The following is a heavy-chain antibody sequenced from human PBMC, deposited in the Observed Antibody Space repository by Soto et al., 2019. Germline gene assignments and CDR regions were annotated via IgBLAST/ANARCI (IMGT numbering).Heavy chain of an antibody. D-gene: IGHD3-16*01. CDR3: AKGTGGSPLWYYGMDV. CDR2: ISWDGGST. CDR1: GFNCDDYT. J-gene: IGHJ6*02. V-gene: IGHV3-43*01. Sequence: VGSLRLSCAASGFNCDDYTMHWVRQAPGKGLEWVSLISWDGGSTYYADSVRGRFTISRDNSKNSLYLQMNSLRTEDTALYYCAKGTGGSPLWYYGMDVWGQGTTVTVSS.